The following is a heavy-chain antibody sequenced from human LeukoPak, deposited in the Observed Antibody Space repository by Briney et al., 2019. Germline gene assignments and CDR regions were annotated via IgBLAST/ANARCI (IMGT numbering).Heavy chain of an antibody. D-gene: IGHD6-19*01. CDR1: GFTFTSYA. J-gene: IGHJ6*02. CDR3: GRPTKYWLVRGNGVDV. CDR2: IDAGSGDT. Sequence: GGSLRLSCAASGFTFTSYAMTWVRQAPGKGLEWVSSIDAGSGDTYHSDSVKGRFTISRDNSMNTLYLQMNSLRADDTAVYYCGRPTKYWLVRGNGVDVWGQGTTVTVSS. V-gene: IGHV3-23*01.